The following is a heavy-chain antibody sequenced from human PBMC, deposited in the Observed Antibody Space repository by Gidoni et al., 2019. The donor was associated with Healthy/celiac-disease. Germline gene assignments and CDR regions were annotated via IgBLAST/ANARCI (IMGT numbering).Heavy chain of an antibody. V-gene: IGHV4-38-2*01. CDR2: IYHRGST. J-gene: IGHJ4*02. CDR1: GYSISSGHY. CDR3: ARVWMSITMVRGVTEGVDY. Sequence: QVQLQESGPGLVKPSETLSLTCAVSGYSISSGHYWGWIRQPPGKGLECIGSIYHRGSTYYNPPLKSRVTISVDTAKNQFSLKLSSVTAADTAVYYCARVWMSITMVRGVTEGVDYWGQGTLVTVSS. D-gene: IGHD3-10*01.